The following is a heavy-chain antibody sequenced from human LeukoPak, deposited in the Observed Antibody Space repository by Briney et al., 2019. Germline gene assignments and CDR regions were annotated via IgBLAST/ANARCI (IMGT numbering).Heavy chain of an antibody. V-gene: IGHV3-48*02. Sequence: PGGSLRLSRAGSWFTFSSYSMNWVRPPPGKGREWVSYISSSSSTIYYADSVKGRFTISRDNAKNSLYLQMNSLRDEDTAVYYCAREITMIVANWGQGTLVTVSS. D-gene: IGHD3-22*01. J-gene: IGHJ4*02. CDR1: WFTFSSYS. CDR3: AREITMIVAN. CDR2: ISSSSSTI.